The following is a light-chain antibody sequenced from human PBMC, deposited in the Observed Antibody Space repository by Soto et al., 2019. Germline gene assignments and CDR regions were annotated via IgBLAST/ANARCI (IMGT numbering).Light chain of an antibody. Sequence: QSALTQPASVSGSPGQSITISCTGTSSDIGGYNYVSWYQQYPGKAPKLMIFGVSDRPSGVSNRFSGSKSGTTASLTISGLQAEDEADYYCSSYKTSSTVVVFGGGTKLTAL. CDR2: GVS. CDR1: SSDIGGYNY. CDR3: SSYKTSSTVVV. V-gene: IGLV2-14*01. J-gene: IGLJ2*01.